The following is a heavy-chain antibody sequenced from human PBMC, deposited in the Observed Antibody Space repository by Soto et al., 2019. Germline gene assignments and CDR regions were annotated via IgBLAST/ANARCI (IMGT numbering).Heavy chain of an antibody. J-gene: IGHJ4*02. Sequence: PSETLSLTCTVSGGSISSSSYYWGWIRQPPGKGLEWIGSIYYSGSTYYNPSLKSRVTISVDTSKNQFSLKLSSVTAADTAVYYCARRGLIGLLDYWGQGTLVTVSS. CDR1: GGSISSSSYY. CDR2: IYYSGST. CDR3: ARRGLIGLLDY. V-gene: IGHV4-39*01.